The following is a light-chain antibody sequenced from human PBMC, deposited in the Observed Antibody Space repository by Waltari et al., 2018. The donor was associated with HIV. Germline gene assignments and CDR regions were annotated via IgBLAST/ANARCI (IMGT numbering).Light chain of an antibody. Sequence: QSALTQPRSVSGSPGQAVTISCTGTSRAVGSYKYVSCYQLRPGNAPKLIIHDVDKRPSGVPDRFSGSKSGNTASLTISGLQAEDEADYYCCSYTGTYTRYVFGTGAKVTVL. CDR3: CSYTGTYTRYV. V-gene: IGLV2-11*01. J-gene: IGLJ1*01. CDR1: SRAVGSYKY. CDR2: DVD.